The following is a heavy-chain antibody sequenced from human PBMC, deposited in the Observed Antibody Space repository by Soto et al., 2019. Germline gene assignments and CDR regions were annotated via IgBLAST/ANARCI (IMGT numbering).Heavy chain of an antibody. CDR3: ASSAGLDHLLNYYGLNV. Sequence: QVLLVQSSAEVKKPGSSVKVSCKASGGTFTSTAFSWVRQAPGQGLEWMGGIIPVLGTPNYAQKFQASLTVTADASTTTVHMELSSLRSDDTAVYYCASSAGLDHLLNYYGLNVWGQGTTVTV. J-gene: IGHJ6*02. V-gene: IGHV1-69*01. D-gene: IGHD6-13*01. CDR1: GGTFTSTA. CDR2: IIPVLGTP.